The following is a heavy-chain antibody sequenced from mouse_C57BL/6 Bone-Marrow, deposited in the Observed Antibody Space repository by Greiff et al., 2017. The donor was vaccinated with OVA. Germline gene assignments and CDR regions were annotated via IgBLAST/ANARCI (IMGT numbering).Heavy chain of an antibody. CDR1: GFTFSSYT. J-gene: IGHJ3*01. CDR3: ARPFFAY. CDR2: ISGGGGNT. Sequence: EVQLVESGGGLVKPGGSLKLSCAASGFTFSSYTMSWVRQTPEQRLEWVATISGGGGNTYYPDSVKGRVTISRANAKNTPYLQMSGLRSEDTAVYYCARPFFAYWGQGTLVTVSA. V-gene: IGHV5-9*04.